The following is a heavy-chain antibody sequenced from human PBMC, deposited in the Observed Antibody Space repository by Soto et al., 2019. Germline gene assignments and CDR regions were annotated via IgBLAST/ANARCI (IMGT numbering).Heavy chain of an antibody. D-gene: IGHD6-19*01. J-gene: IGHJ4*02. CDR3: ARDPIAVAGTGFLDY. V-gene: IGHV4-4*02. Sequence: QVQLQESGPGLVKPSGTLSLTCAVSGGSISSSNWWSWVRQPPGKGLEWIGEIYHSGSTNYNPSLKRRGPISVDKSKNQFSLKLNSVTAADTAVYYCARDPIAVAGTGFLDYWGQGTLVTVSS. CDR1: GGSISSSNW. CDR2: IYHSGST.